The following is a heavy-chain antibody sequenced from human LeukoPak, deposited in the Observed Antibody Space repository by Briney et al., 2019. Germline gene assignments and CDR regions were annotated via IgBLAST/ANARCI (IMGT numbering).Heavy chain of an antibody. CDR2: IRSKANSYAT. Sequence: GGSLRLSCAASGFTFSGSAMHWVRQASGKGLEWVGRIRSKANSYATAYAASVKGRFTISRDDSKNTAYLQMNSLKTEDTAVYYCARADDGVTMYNWFDPWGQGTLVTVSS. J-gene: IGHJ5*02. D-gene: IGHD3-10*02. CDR3: ARADDGVTMYNWFDP. CDR1: GFTFSGSA. V-gene: IGHV3-73*01.